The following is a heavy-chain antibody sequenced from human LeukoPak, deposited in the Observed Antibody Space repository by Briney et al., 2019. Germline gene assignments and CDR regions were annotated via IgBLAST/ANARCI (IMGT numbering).Heavy chain of an antibody. D-gene: IGHD2-2*01. CDR3: ARQGSRNYFDY. CDR2: ISSSSSYT. CDR1: GFTFSDYY. V-gene: IGHV3-11*03. J-gene: IGHJ4*02. Sequence: GGSLRLSCAASGFTFSDYYMNWIRQAPGKGLEWVSYISSSSSYTNYADSVKGRFTISRDNAKNSLYLQMNSLRAEDTAVYYCARQGSRNYFDYWGQGTLDTVSS.